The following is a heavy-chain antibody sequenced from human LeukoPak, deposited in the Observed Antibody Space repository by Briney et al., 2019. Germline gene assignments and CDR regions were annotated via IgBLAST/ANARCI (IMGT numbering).Heavy chain of an antibody. V-gene: IGHV4-59*01. CDR1: GGSISSYY. CDR2: ISDRGST. J-gene: IGHJ5*02. CDR3: ARGFDGVAGWFDP. D-gene: IGHD3-9*01. Sequence: SETLSLTCTVSGGSISSYYWSWIRQSPGKGLEWIAYISDRGSTKYNLSLKSRVTISVDTSKNQFSLKLSDVVAVDTAVYYCARGFDGVAGWFDPWGQGTLVTASS.